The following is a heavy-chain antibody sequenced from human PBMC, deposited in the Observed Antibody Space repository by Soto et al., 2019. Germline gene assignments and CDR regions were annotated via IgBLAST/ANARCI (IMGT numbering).Heavy chain of an antibody. Sequence: ASVKVSCKTSGYTFSAYYMHWVRRAPGQGLEWMGWINPKSGGTLYAQKFQGRVTMTRDTSISTAYMELSRLRSDDTAVYYCARGGTFAYDTSGYSVYWGQGTLVTVSS. J-gene: IGHJ4*02. CDR3: ARGGTFAYDTSGYSVY. V-gene: IGHV1-2*02. CDR1: GYTFSAYY. CDR2: INPKSGGT. D-gene: IGHD3-22*01.